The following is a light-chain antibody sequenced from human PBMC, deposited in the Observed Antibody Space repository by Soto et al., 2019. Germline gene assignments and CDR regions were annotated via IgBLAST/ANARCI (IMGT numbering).Light chain of an antibody. CDR2: RAS. CDR1: QNVDSTY. CDR3: QQYDTSPPLYT. V-gene: IGKV3-20*01. Sequence: EVVLTQSTGTLSLSPGERATLSCRASQNVDSTYLAWYQQKPGQAPRLLIYRASSRAAGVPDRFSGSGYGTDFTLTISKLDPEDFAVYYCQQYDTSPPLYTFGKGTKLEIK. J-gene: IGKJ2*01.